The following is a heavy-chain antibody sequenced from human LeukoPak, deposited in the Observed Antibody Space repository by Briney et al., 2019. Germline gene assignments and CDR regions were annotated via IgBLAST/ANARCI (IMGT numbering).Heavy chain of an antibody. CDR2: ISSSSSYI. CDR3: AREGGSGSYSWFDP. J-gene: IGHJ5*02. Sequence: PGGSLRLSCAASGFTFSSYSMNWVRQAPGKGLEWVSSISSSSSYIYYADSVKGRFTISRDNAKNSLYLQMNGLRAEDTAVYYCAREGGSGSYSWFDPWGQGTLVTVSS. D-gene: IGHD3-10*01. CDR1: GFTFSSYS. V-gene: IGHV3-21*01.